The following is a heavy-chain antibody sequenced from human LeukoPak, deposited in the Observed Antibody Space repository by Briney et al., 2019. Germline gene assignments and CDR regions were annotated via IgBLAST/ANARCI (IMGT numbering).Heavy chain of an antibody. CDR1: GFSFSSFA. CDR3: AKDGDVYNLGGEKDFFDH. D-gene: IGHD5-24*01. J-gene: IGHJ4*02. CDR2: ISYGSNK. V-gene: IGHV3-30-3*01. Sequence: GGSLRLSCAASGFSFSSFAMHWVRQAPGKGLEWVAVISYGSNKYSADSVKGRFTVSRDNSKNTLYLQMDSLRAEDTAVYYCAKDGDVYNLGGEKDFFDHWGQGTLVTVSS.